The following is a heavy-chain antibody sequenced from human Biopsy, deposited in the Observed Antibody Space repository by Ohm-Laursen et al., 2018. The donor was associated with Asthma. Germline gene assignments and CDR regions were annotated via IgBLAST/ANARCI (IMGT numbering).Heavy chain of an antibody. Sequence: TLSLTCSVSGGAIRTSSYYWGWIRQPPGKGLEWIGSIYYSGSTYYNPSLKSRVTISVDTSKNQFSLKLSSLTAADTAVYYCARFTASITIFGVVNNWFDPWGQGTLVTVSS. J-gene: IGHJ5*02. V-gene: IGHV4-39*01. CDR1: GGAIRTSSYY. CDR3: ARFTASITIFGVVNNWFDP. D-gene: IGHD3-3*01. CDR2: IYYSGST.